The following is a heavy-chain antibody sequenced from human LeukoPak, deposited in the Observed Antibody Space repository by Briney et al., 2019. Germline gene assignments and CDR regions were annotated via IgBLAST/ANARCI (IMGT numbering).Heavy chain of an antibody. V-gene: IGHV3-48*03. J-gene: IGHJ3*02. Sequence: GGSLRLSCAASGFALSCCDMNWARQAPGKGLEWVSYISNSGDTIYYADSVKGRFTISRDTAKNSLFLQMNSLRAEDTAVYYCARDLRAVRGVITFDAYDIWGQGTMVTVSS. D-gene: IGHD3-10*01. CDR1: GFALSCCD. CDR3: ARDLRAVRGVITFDAYDI. CDR2: ISNSGDTI.